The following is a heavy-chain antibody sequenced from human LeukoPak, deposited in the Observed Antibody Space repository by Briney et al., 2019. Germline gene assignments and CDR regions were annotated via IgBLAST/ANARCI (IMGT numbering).Heavy chain of an antibody. CDR3: ARLPGRFVGYSSSWYQWGDAFDI. D-gene: IGHD6-13*01. CDR1: GYSFTSYW. Sequence: RGESLKISCKGSGYSFTSYWIGWVRQMPGKGLEWMGIIYPGDSDTRYSPSFQGQVTISADKSISTAYLQWSSLKASDTAMYYCARLPGRFVGYSSSWYQWGDAFDIWGQGTMVTVSS. V-gene: IGHV5-51*01. CDR2: IYPGDSDT. J-gene: IGHJ3*02.